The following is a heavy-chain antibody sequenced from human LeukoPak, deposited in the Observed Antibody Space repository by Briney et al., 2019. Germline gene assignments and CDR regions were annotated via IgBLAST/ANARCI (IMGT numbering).Heavy chain of an antibody. V-gene: IGHV3-23*01. J-gene: IGHJ4*02. CDR1: GFTFSSYA. CDR2: ITASGGNT. CDR3: AKGNGYSYGRYYFDY. D-gene: IGHD5-18*01. Sequence: GGYLRLSCAASGFTFSSYAMGWVRQAPGKGLEWVSAITASGGNTYYADSVKGRFTTSRANSKNTLYLQVTSLRAEDTAVYYCAKGNGYSYGRYYFDYWGQGTLVTVSS.